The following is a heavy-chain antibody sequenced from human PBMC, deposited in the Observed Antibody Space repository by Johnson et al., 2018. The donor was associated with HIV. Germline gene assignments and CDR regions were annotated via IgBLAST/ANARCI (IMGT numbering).Heavy chain of an antibody. Sequence: VQLVESGGGLVQPGGSLRLSCAASGFIFSSYWLHWVRQTPGKGLVWVSRSNNDGGSTSYVDSVTGRFTISRDNAKNTLYLQMNSLRADDTAVYYCAREGPSERAGFDIWGQGTMVTVSS. J-gene: IGHJ3*02. CDR3: AREGPSERAGFDI. CDR1: GFIFSSYW. CDR2: SNNDGGST. V-gene: IGHV3-74*01.